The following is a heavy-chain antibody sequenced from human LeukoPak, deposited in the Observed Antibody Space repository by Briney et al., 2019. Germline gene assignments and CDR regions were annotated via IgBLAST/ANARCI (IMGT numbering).Heavy chain of an antibody. CDR2: INPNSGGT. V-gene: IGHV1-2*02. CDR3: ARCITMIVVGDNWFDP. D-gene: IGHD3-22*01. CDR1: GYTFTGYY. Sequence: ASVKVSCKASGYTFTGYYMHWVRQAPGQGLEWTGWINPNSGGTNYAQKFQGRVTMTRDTSISTAYMELSRLRSDDTAVYYCARCITMIVVGDNWFDPWGQGTLVTVSS. J-gene: IGHJ5*02.